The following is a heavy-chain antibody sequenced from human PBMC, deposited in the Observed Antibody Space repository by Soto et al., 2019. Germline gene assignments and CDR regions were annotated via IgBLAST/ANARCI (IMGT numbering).Heavy chain of an antibody. V-gene: IGHV4-59*01. Sequence: QVQLQESGPGLVKPSETLSLTCTVSGGSISSYYWSWIRQPPGKALEWIGYIYYNGNTNYNPSLKSRVTILVDTSKNQFSLKLRSVTAADTAVYYCARYHCSSGNCQRLDYWGQGTLVTVSS. D-gene: IGHD2-15*01. CDR1: GGSISSYY. J-gene: IGHJ4*02. CDR2: IYYNGNT. CDR3: ARYHCSSGNCQRLDY.